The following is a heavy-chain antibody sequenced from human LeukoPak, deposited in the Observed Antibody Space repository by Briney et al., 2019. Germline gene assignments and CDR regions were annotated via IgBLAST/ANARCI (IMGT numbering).Heavy chain of an antibody. J-gene: IGHJ4*02. CDR1: GFTFSSYG. CDR2: ISGSGGST. Sequence: PGGSLRLSCAASGFTFSSYGMHWVRQAPGKGLEWVSAISGSGGSTYYADSVKGRFTISRDNSKNTLYLQMNSLRVEDTAVYYCAKDLSYYYDSSRGDYWGQGTLVTVSS. D-gene: IGHD3-22*01. CDR3: AKDLSYYYDSSRGDY. V-gene: IGHV3-23*01.